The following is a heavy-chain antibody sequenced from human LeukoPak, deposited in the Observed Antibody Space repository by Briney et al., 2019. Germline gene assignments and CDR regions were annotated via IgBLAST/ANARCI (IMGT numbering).Heavy chain of an antibody. J-gene: IGHJ4*02. V-gene: IGHV3-30*18. CDR1: GFTFSSYG. D-gene: IGHD3-22*01. CDR2: ISYDGSNK. CDR3: AKDMYYYDSSGSAPFDY. Sequence: GGSLRLSRAASGFTFSSYGMHWVRQDPGKGLEWVAVISYDGSNKYYADSVKGRFTISRDNSKNTLYLQMNSLRAEDTAVYYCAKDMYYYDSSGSAPFDYWGQGTLVTVSS.